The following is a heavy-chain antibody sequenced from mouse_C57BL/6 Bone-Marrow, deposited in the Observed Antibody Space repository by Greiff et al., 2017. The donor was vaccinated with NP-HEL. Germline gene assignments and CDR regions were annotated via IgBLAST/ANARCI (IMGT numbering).Heavy chain of an antibody. CDR2: IRNKANNHAS. CDR1: GFTFSDAW. V-gene: IGHV6-6*01. Sequence: EVQVEESGGGLVQPGGSMKLSCAASGFTFSDAWMDWVRQSPEKGLEWVAEIRNKANNHASYYAESVKGRFTISRDDSKSSVYLQMNSLRAEDTGIYYCTSITTVVATRDYAMDYWGQGTSVTVSS. D-gene: IGHD1-1*01. CDR3: TSITTVVATRDYAMDY. J-gene: IGHJ4*01.